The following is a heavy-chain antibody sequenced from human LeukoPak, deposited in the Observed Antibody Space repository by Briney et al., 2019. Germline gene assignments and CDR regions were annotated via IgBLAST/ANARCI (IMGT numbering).Heavy chain of an antibody. V-gene: IGHV4-39*07. CDR3: ATSSKGGLEAFDI. J-gene: IGHJ3*02. Sequence: SETLSLTCTVSGDSISRDSYYWGWIRQPPGKGLEWIGNIHYVGNTYYSPSLRSRVIISVDTSKNQFSLKMSSVTAADTAVYYCATSSKGGLEAFDIWGQGTMVTVSS. CDR2: IHYVGNT. CDR1: GDSISRDSYY. D-gene: IGHD3-16*01.